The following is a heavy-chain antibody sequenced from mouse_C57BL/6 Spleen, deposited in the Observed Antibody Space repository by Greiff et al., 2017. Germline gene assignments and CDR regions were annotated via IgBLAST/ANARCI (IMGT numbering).Heavy chain of an antibody. J-gene: IGHJ3*01. CDR2: IDPETGGT. Sequence: VQLQQSGAELVRPGASVTLSCKASGYTFTDYEMHWVKQTPVHGLEWIGAIDPETGGTAYNQKFKGKAILTADKSSSTAYMELRSLTSEDSAVYYCTRQDSPDGYYVWFAYWGQGTLVTVSA. CDR1: GYTFTDYE. CDR3: TRQDSPDGYYVWFAY. D-gene: IGHD2-3*01. V-gene: IGHV1-15*01.